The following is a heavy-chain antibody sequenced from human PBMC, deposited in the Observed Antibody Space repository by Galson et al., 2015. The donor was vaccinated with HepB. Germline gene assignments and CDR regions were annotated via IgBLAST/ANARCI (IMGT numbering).Heavy chain of an antibody. CDR2: ISSSGSTI. Sequence: MSWIRQAPGKGLEWVSYISSSGSTIYYADSVKGRFTISRDNAKNSLYLQMNSLRAEDTAVYYCARVAAVAGTDPYYYYYYYMDVWGKGTTVTVSS. J-gene: IGHJ6*03. D-gene: IGHD6-19*01. V-gene: IGHV3-11*01. CDR3: ARVAAVAGTDPYYYYYYYMDV.